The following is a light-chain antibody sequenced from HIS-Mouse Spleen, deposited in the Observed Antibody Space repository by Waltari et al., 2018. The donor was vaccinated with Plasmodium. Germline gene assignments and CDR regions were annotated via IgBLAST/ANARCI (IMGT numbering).Light chain of an antibody. J-gene: IGLJ2*01. Sequence: SSALTQDPAVSVALGQTVRITCQVDHIRSYYANWYQQQTGQAPVLVIYGKNNRPSGIPDRFSGSSSGHTASLTITVAQAEDEADYYCTSRDSSGNHVFGGGTKLTVL. CDR1: HIRSYY. CDR3: TSRDSSGNHV. CDR2: GKN. V-gene: IGLV3-19*01.